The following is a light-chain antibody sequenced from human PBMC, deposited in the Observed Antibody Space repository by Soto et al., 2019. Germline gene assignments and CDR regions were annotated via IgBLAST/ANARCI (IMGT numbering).Light chain of an antibody. CDR2: TAS. V-gene: IGKV1-27*01. J-gene: IGKJ4*01. CDR3: QNYHTAPALT. CDR1: QDISNY. Sequence: DIQMTQSPSSLSASVGDRVTITCWATQDISNYLAWYQQKPGKVPKLLIHTASTLQSGVPSRFSGSGSGTHFTLTISSLQPEDVATYYCQNYHTAPALTFGGGTKVEIK.